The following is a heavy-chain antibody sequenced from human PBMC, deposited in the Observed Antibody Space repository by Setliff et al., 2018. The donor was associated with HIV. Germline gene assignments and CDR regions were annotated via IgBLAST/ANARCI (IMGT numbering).Heavy chain of an antibody. CDR1: GFTFSSYS. CDR3: ARAGVYYDSSGYCIDY. J-gene: IGHJ4*02. CDR2: ISSGSSYI. Sequence: GGSLRLSCAASGFTFSSYSMNWVRQAPGKGLEWVSSISSGSSYIYYAESVEGRFTISRDNAKNSLYLQMNSLRAEDTAVYYCARAGVYYDSSGYCIDYWGQGTLVTVFS. D-gene: IGHD3-22*01. V-gene: IGHV3-21*01.